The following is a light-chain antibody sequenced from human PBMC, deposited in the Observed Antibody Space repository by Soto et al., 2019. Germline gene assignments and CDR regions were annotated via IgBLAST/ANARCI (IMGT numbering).Light chain of an antibody. CDR1: QDVISN. CDR3: QQYYDWPRT. J-gene: IGKJ1*01. V-gene: IGKV3-15*01. CDR2: GAS. Sequence: DTVMTQSPVTLSVSPGERVTLSCRASQDVISNLAWYQQKRGQAPRVLIYGASTRATGVPDRFSGSGSGTAFTLTITRLQSEDSAVYYCQQYYDWPRTFGQGTNVEIK.